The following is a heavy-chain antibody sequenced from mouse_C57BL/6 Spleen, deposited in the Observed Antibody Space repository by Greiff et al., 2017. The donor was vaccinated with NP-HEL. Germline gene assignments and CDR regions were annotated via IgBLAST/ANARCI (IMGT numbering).Heavy chain of an antibody. D-gene: IGHD1-1*01. CDR1: GYSFTGYY. CDR3: ARGYYGSRDAWFAY. CDR2: INPSTGGT. J-gene: IGHJ3*01. V-gene: IGHV1-42*01. Sequence: EVQLQQSGPELVKPGASVKISCKASGYSFTGYYMNWVKQSPEKSLEWIGEINPSTGGTTYNQKFKAKATLTVDKSSSTAYMQLKSLTSEDSAVYYCARGYYGSRDAWFAYWGQGTLVTVSA.